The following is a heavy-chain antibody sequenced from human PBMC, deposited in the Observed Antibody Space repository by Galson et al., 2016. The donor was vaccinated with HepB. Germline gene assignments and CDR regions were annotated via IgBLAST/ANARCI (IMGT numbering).Heavy chain of an antibody. D-gene: IGHD2-2*01. CDR1: GFTFSSYA. Sequence: SLRLSCAASGFTFSSYAMSWVRQAPGKGLEWVSAISGSGGSTYYAGSVKGRFTISTDNSKNTLYLQMNSLRAEDTAVYYCARDPQYQLTNYYYSGMDVWGQGTTVTV. V-gene: IGHV3-23*01. CDR3: ARDPQYQLTNYYYSGMDV. J-gene: IGHJ6*02. CDR2: ISGSGGST.